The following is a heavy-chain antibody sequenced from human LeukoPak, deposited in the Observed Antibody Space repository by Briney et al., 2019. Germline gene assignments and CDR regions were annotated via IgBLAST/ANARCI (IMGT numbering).Heavy chain of an antibody. V-gene: IGHV4-59*01. CDR3: ARDLLAEGFDY. Sequence: PSETLSLTCTVSGGSISSYYWSWIRQPPGKGLEGIGYIYYSGSTNYNPSLKSRVTISVDTSKNQFSLKLSSVTAADTAVYYCARDLLAEGFDYWGQGTLVTVSS. D-gene: IGHD3-10*01. CDR1: GGSISSYY. J-gene: IGHJ4*02. CDR2: IYYSGST.